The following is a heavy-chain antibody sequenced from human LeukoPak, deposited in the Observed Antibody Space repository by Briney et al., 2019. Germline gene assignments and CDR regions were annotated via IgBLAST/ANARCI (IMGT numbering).Heavy chain of an antibody. CDR1: GFTFSSYG. D-gene: IGHD3-3*01. J-gene: IGHJ6*02. CDR2: IWYDGSNK. V-gene: IGHV3-33*01. CDR3: ARDHYDFWSGYPYDHYYGMDV. Sequence: GRSLRLSCAASGFTFSSYGMHWVRQAPGKGLEWVAVIWYDGSNKYYADFVKGRFTISRDNSKNTLYLQMNSLRAEDTAVYYCARDHYDFWSGYPYDHYYGMDVWGQGTTVTVSS.